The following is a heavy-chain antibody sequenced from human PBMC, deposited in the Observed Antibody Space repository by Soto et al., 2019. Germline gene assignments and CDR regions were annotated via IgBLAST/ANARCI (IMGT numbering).Heavy chain of an antibody. D-gene: IGHD5-12*01. CDR2: IDPSDSYT. V-gene: IGHV5-10-1*01. CDR3: ARQVSVVAKIDNWFDP. J-gene: IGHJ5*02. Sequence: GESLKISCKGSGYSFTSYWISWVRQMPGKGLRWMGRIDPSDSYTNYSPSFQGHVTISADKSISTAYLQWSSLKASDTAMYYCARQVSVVAKIDNWFDPWGQGTLVTVSS. CDR1: GYSFTSYW.